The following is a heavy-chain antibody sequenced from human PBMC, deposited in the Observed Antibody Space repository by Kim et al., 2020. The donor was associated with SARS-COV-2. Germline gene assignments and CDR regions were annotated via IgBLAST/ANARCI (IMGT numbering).Heavy chain of an antibody. V-gene: IGHV5-51*01. D-gene: IGHD6-13*01. Sequence: GESLKISCKGSGYRFTSYWIGWVRQMPGKGLEWMGIIYAADSDIRYSPSFQGQVTISADKSISTAYLQWNSLKASDTAMYYCARRGDSSSRYIDYWGQGTLVTVSS. CDR2: IYAADSDI. J-gene: IGHJ4*02. CDR1: GYRFTSYW. CDR3: ARRGDSSSRYIDY.